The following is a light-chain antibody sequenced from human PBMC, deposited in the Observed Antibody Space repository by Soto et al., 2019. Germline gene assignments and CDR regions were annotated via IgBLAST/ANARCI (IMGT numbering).Light chain of an antibody. V-gene: IGKV3-20*01. CDR3: QQYGSSPGT. CDR1: QGIGDT. Sequence: EIVLTQSPPTLSVSPGEGATLSCRASQGIGDTLAWYQQKPGQAPRLLIYGASSRATGIPDRFSGSGSGTDFTLTISRLEPEDFAVYYCQQYGSSPGTFGPGTKVDIK. CDR2: GAS. J-gene: IGKJ3*01.